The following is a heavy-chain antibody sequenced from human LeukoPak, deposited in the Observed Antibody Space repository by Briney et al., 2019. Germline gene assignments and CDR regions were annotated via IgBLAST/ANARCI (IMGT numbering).Heavy chain of an antibody. Sequence: GGSLRLSCAASGFTFSTYAIHWVRQAPGKGLEYVSGISTNGGSTDYANSVKGRFAISRDNSKNTLYLQMGSLRAEDMAVYYCARSLRHYYYMDVWGKGTTVTVSS. V-gene: IGHV3-64*01. J-gene: IGHJ6*03. CDR3: ARSLRHYYYMDV. CDR1: GFTFSTYA. CDR2: ISTNGGST.